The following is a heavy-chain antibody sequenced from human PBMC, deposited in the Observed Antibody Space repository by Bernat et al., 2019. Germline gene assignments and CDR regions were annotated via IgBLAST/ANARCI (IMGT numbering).Heavy chain of an antibody. CDR3: ARGGATRVFDY. J-gene: IGHJ4*02. V-gene: IGHV3-53*01. CDR2: IYSAGST. Sequence: EVQLVESGGGLIQPGGSLRLSCAASGFIVSTNYMSWVRQAPGKGLEWVSVIYSAGSTYYADSVKGRFTISRDNSKNTLYLQMNSLRAEDMAVYYCARGGATRVFDYWGQGTLVTVSS. D-gene: IGHD2-15*01. CDR1: GFIVSTNY.